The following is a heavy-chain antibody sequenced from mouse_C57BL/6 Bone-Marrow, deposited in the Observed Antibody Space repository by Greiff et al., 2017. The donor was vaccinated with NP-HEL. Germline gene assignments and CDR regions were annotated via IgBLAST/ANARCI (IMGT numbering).Heavy chain of an antibody. D-gene: IGHD2-4*01. V-gene: IGHV1-81*01. CDR1: GYTFTSYG. Sequence: QVQLQQSGAELARPGASVKLSCKASGYTFTSYGISWVKQRTGQGLEWIGEIYPRSGNTYYKEKFKGKATLTADKSSSTAYMELRSLTSEDSAVYFCARWDYDGSYWYFDVWGTGTTVTVSS. J-gene: IGHJ1*03. CDR2: IYPRSGNT. CDR3: ARWDYDGSYWYFDV.